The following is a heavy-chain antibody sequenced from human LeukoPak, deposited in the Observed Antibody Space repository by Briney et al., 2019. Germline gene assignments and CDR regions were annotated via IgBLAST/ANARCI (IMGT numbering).Heavy chain of an antibody. CDR3: ARHDSSGYYPDY. V-gene: IGHV4-59*01. CDR1: GGYISTYY. CDR2: IYYTGIT. J-gene: IGHJ4*02. D-gene: IGHD3-22*01. Sequence: PSETLSLTCTVSGGYISTYYWSWIRQSPGKGLEWIGYIYYTGITNYNPSLKSRVTISVDTPKNQFSLKLTSVTAADTAVYYCARHDSSGYYPDYWGQGTLVTVSS.